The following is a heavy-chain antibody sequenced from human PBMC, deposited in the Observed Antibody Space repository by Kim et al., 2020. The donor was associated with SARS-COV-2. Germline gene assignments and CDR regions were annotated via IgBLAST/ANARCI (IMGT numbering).Heavy chain of an antibody. D-gene: IGHD3-10*01. V-gene: IGHV3-15*01. CDR3: TTAPVLLWFGESDAFDI. J-gene: IGHJ3*02. Sequence: VKGRFTISRYDSKNTLYLQMNSLKTEDTAVYYCTTAPVLLWFGESDAFDIWGQGTMVTVSS.